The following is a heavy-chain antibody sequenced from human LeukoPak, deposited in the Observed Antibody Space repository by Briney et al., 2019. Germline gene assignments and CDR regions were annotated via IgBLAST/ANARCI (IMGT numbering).Heavy chain of an antibody. CDR3: ARDYYGSGSYYKGWFDP. J-gene: IGHJ5*02. CDR1: GGSISSGGYS. V-gene: IGHV4-30-2*01. Sequence: SETLSLTCAVSGGSISSGGYSWSWIRQPPGKGLEWIGYIYHSGSTYYNPSLKSRVTISVDRSKNQFSLKLSSVTAADTAVYYCARDYYGSGSYYKGWFDPWGQGTLVTVSS. CDR2: IYHSGST. D-gene: IGHD3-10*01.